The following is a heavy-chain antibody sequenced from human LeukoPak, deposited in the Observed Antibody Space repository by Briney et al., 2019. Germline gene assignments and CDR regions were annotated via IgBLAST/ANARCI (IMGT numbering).Heavy chain of an antibody. D-gene: IGHD1-26*01. CDR1: GGSISSGSYY. CDR3: ARGRSGSYQYYYGLDV. Sequence: SQTLSLTCTVSGGSISSGSYYWSWIRQPAGKGLEWTRRIYTSGSTNCNPSLKSRVTISVDTSKNQFSLKLSSVTAADTAVYYCARGRSGSYQYYYGLDVWGQGTTVTVSS. J-gene: IGHJ6*02. V-gene: IGHV4-61*02. CDR2: IYTSGST.